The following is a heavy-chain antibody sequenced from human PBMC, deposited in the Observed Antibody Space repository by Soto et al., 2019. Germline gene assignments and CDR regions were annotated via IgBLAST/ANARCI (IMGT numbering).Heavy chain of an antibody. D-gene: IGHD2-8*01. CDR3: ARDGSYCTNGVCFYYLDY. CDR1: GGSLNNYA. J-gene: IGHJ4*02. V-gene: IGHV1-69*06. Sequence: QMQLVQSGAEAKTPGSSVKVSCKASGGSLNNYAVSWVRQAPGQGLEWMGRIIPLFGKADYARKLQGRVTLTADKYTNTAYMELSSMRSEDTAMYFCARDGSYCTNGVCFYYLDYWGQGTLVTVSS. CDR2: IIPLFGKA.